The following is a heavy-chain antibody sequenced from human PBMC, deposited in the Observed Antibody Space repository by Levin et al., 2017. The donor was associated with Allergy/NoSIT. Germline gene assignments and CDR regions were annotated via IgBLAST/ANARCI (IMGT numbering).Heavy chain of an antibody. D-gene: IGHD2-21*01. V-gene: IGHV3-23*01. J-gene: IGHJ4*02. CDR3: AKPAYCGGDCYHYFDY. CDR2: ISGSGGST. CDR1: GFTFSSYA. Sequence: SCAASGFTFSSYAMSWVRQAPGKGLEWVSAISGSGGSTYYADSVKGRFTISRDNSKNTLYLQMNSLRAEDTAVYYCAKPAYCGGDCYHYFDYWGQGTLVTVSS.